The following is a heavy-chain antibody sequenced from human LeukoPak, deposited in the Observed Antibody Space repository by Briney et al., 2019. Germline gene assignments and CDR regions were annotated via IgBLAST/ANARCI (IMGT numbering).Heavy chain of an antibody. V-gene: IGHV1-18*01. J-gene: IGHJ3*02. CDR1: GYTFTSYG. CDR2: ISAYNGNT. CDR3: ARLVGATNGDAFDI. D-gene: IGHD1-26*01. Sequence: ASVKVSCKASGYTFTSYGISWVRQAPGQGLEWMGWISAYNGNTNYAQKLQGRVTMTTDTSTSTAYMELRSLRSDGTAEYYCARLVGATNGDAFDIWGQGTMVTVSS.